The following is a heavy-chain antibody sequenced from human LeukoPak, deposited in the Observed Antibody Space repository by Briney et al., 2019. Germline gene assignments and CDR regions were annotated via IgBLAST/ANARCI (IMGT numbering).Heavy chain of an antibody. J-gene: IGHJ4*02. CDR1: GFTFSSYD. V-gene: IGHV3-13*01. D-gene: IGHD3-22*01. Sequence: PGGSLRLSCAASGFTFSSYDMHWVRQVTGKRLEWVSTIGTAGDTSYPGSVKGRFTISRENGKNSLYLQMNSLRAGDTAVYYCARERQDSSGYSHFDYWGQGTLVTVSS. CDR3: ARERQDSSGYSHFDY. CDR2: IGTAGDT.